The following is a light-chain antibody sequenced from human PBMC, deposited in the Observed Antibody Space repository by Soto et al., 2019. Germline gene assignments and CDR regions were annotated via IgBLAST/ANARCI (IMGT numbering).Light chain of an antibody. CDR2: AAS. J-gene: IGKJ2*01. Sequence: IQLTQSPSSLSASVGDRVTITCRASQGISSYLAWYQQKPGIAPKLLIYAASTLQSGVPSRFSGSGSGTDFTLTISSLQPEDFATYYCQQHNSYPYTFGQGTKLEIK. CDR1: QGISSY. V-gene: IGKV1-9*01. CDR3: QQHNSYPYT.